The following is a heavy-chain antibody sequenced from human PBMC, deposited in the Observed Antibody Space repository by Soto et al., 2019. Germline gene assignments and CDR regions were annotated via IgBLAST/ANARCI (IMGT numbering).Heavy chain of an antibody. CDR2: IYYSGDT. CDR3: AKGRSYYYYYGVDV. V-gene: IGHV4-30-4*08. J-gene: IGHJ6*02. CDR1: GGSIIRGDYY. Sequence: TLSLTCTVYGGSIIRGDYYWSWIRQPPGKGLEWIGYIYYSGDTSYNPSLKGRFTISRDNSKSTLYLQMNSLRAEDTALYYCAKGRSYYYYYGVDVWGQGTTVTVSS.